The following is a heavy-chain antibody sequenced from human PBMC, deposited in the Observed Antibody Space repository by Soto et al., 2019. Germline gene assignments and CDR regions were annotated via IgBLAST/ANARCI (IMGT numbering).Heavy chain of an antibody. D-gene: IGHD6-19*01. CDR2: IDTDGSTT. J-gene: IGHJ4*02. V-gene: IGHV3-74*01. Sequence: EVQLVESGGGLVQPGGSLRLSCAASGFTFTSYWMHWVRQAPGKGLVWVSRIDTDGSTTSYADAVKGRFTISRDNAKNTLYLQMSSLRAEDTAVYNCARAIAVAGTGGFYWGQGILVTVSS. CDR3: ARAIAVAGTGGFY. CDR1: GFTFTSYW.